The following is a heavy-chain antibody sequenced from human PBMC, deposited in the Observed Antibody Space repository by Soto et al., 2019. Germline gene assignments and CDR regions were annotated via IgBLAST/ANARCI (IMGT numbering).Heavy chain of an antibody. CDR2: INTDGTNS. D-gene: IGHD2-15*01. Sequence: GGSLRLSCAASGLTFNRYWMHWVRHATGKGLVWVSHINTDGTNSNYADSVKGRFTISRDHAKSTLFLQMNSLRDEDTAVYYCAREFCSGGNCYTYYFDPWGQGIPVTV. V-gene: IGHV3-74*01. J-gene: IGHJ5*02. CDR3: AREFCSGGNCYTYYFDP. CDR1: GLTFNRYW.